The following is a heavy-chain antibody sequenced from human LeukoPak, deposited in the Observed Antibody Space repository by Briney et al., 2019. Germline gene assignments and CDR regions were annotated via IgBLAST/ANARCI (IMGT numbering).Heavy chain of an antibody. CDR1: GFTFSSYG. Sequence: PGGSLRLSCAASGFTFSSYGMHWVRQAPGKGLEWVAVISYDGSNKYYADSVKGRFTISRDNSKNTLYLQMNSLRAEDTAVYYCAKVFTPSYYYYYMDVWGKGTTVTVSS. CDR3: AKVFTPSYYYYYMDV. V-gene: IGHV3-30*18. CDR2: ISYDGSNK. J-gene: IGHJ6*03.